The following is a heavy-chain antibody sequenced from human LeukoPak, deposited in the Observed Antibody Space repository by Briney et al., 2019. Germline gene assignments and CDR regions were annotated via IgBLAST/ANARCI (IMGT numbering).Heavy chain of an antibody. V-gene: IGHV5-51*01. D-gene: IGHD6-19*01. Sequence: GESLKISCKGSGYSFTSYWIGWVRQMPGKGLEWMGIIYPGDSDTRYSPSFQGQVTISADKSISTAYLQWSSLKASDTARYYCARISKYSSGWYWFDPWGQGTLVTVS. CDR3: ARISKYSSGWYWFDP. CDR1: GYSFTSYW. J-gene: IGHJ5*02. CDR2: IYPGDSDT.